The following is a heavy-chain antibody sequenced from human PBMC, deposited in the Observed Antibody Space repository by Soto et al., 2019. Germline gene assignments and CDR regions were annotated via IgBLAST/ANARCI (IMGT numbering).Heavy chain of an antibody. J-gene: IGHJ6*02. CDR2: ISGSGDST. Sequence: EVQLLESGGGLVQPGGSLRLSCAASGFTFSSYAMSWVRQAPGKGLEWVSVISGSGDSTYYADSVRGRFTISRDNSKNTLYLQMNSVRAEDTAVYYCAKDRDGAAAGPTKFYGMDFWGQGTTVTVSS. CDR1: GFTFSSYA. CDR3: AKDRDGAAAGPTKFYGMDF. D-gene: IGHD6-13*01. V-gene: IGHV3-23*01.